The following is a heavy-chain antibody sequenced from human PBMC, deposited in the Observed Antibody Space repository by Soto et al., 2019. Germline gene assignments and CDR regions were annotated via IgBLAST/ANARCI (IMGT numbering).Heavy chain of an antibody. D-gene: IGHD2-15*01. V-gene: IGHV1-3*01. J-gene: IGHJ5*02. CDR2: INPDNGNT. CDR3: ARGIATGELDT. Sequence: SLKVACKASGYTFTRYTMNWGLQAPGQRLEWMGWINPDNGNTKSSQKFQDRVIITRDTSASTAYMDLSSLRSEDTAVYYCARGIATGELDTWGQGTLVTVSS. CDR1: GYTFTRYT.